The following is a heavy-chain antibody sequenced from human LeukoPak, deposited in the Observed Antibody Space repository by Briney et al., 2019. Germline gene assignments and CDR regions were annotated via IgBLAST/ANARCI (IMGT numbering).Heavy chain of an antibody. CDR3: ARDAPGITIFGAG. CDR2: IKQDGSEK. CDR1: GFTFNSYW. Sequence: GGSLRLSCAASGFTFNSYWMSWVRQAPGKGLEWVANIKQDGSEKYYVDSVKGRFTISRDNAKNSLYLQMNSLRAEDTAVYYCARDAPGITIFGAGWGQGTLVTVSS. V-gene: IGHV3-7*01. D-gene: IGHD3-3*01. J-gene: IGHJ4*02.